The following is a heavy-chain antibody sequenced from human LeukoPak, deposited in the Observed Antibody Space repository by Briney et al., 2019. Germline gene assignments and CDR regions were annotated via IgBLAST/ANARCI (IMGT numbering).Heavy chain of an antibody. CDR1: GFTFSSYS. Sequence: PGGSLRLSCAASGFTFSSYSMNWVRQAPGKGLEWVSYISSSSSTIYYADSVKGRFTISRDNAKNSLYLQINSLRDEDTAVYYCARDEAYSGSYYVDYWGQGTLVTVSS. J-gene: IGHJ4*02. CDR3: ARDEAYSGSYYVDY. CDR2: ISSSSSTI. V-gene: IGHV3-48*02. D-gene: IGHD1-26*01.